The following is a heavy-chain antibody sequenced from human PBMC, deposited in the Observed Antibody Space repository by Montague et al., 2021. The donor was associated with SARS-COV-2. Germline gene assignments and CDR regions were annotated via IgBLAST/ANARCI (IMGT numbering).Heavy chain of an antibody. V-gene: IGHV3-48*03. CDR2: IRSSGSTI. CDR3: ARDTPYYYGSGSYYEPRRVFDY. Sequence: SRSLSLSASGFPFSNYEMSWVRQAPGKGLEWLSYIRSSGSTIYYADSVKGRFTIPRDNAKNSLYLQMNSLRAEDTAIYYCARDTPYYYGSGSYYEPRRVFDYWGQGTLVTVSS. D-gene: IGHD3-10*01. J-gene: IGHJ4*02. CDR1: GFPFSNYE.